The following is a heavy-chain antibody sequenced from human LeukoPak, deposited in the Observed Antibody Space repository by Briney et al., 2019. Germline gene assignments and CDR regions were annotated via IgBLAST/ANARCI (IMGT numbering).Heavy chain of an antibody. CDR2: ISGSGGST. CDR1: GFTFSSYA. V-gene: IGHV3-23*01. D-gene: IGHD2-2*01. Sequence: PGGSLRLSCAASGFTFSSYAMSWVRQAPGKGLEWVSAISGSGGSTYYADSVKGRFTISRDNPKNTLYLQMNSLRAEDTAVYYCAKDDCSSTSCSVSCFAPWGQGTLVTVSS. CDR3: AKDDCSSTSCSVSCFAP. J-gene: IGHJ5*02.